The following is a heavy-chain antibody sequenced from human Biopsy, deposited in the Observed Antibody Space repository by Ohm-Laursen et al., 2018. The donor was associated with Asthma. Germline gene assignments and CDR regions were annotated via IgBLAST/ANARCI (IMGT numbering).Heavy chain of an antibody. Sequence: SVKVSCKASGYTFTSYGISWVRQAPGQGLEWMGIINPSGGSTSYAQKFQGRVAMTRDTSTSTVYMELSSLRSEDTAVYYGARRGITGTPLDYGGQGTLVTVSS. CDR2: INPSGGST. CDR1: GYTFTSYG. D-gene: IGHD1-7*01. CDR3: ARRGITGTPLDY. J-gene: IGHJ4*02. V-gene: IGHV1-46*01.